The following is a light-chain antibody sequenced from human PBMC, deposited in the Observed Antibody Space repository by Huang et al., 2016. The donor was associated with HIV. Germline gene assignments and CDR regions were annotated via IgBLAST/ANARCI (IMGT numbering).Light chain of an antibody. V-gene: IGKV3-15*01. CDR3: QQYNNWPPDT. J-gene: IGKJ5*01. CDR1: QSVSSN. CDR2: GAA. Sequence: EIVMTQSPATLSVSPGERATLSCRASQSVSSNLAWYQQKPGQAPRLLIYGAATRATGIPARFSGGVSWTEFTLTISSLQSEDFAVYYCQQYNNWPPDTFGQGTRLEIK.